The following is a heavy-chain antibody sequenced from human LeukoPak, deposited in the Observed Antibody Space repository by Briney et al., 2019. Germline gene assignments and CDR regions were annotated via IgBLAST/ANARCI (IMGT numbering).Heavy chain of an antibody. J-gene: IGHJ4*02. V-gene: IGHV3-30*18. CDR3: AKGFYGDYFDY. D-gene: IGHD4-17*01. CDR2: ISYDGSNK. CDR1: GFTFSSYG. Sequence: PGGSLRLSCAASGFTFSSYGMHWVRQAPGKGLEWVAVISYDGSNKYYADSVKGRFTISRDNSKNTLYLQMNSLRAEDTAVYYCAKGFYGDYFDYWGQGTLVTVSS.